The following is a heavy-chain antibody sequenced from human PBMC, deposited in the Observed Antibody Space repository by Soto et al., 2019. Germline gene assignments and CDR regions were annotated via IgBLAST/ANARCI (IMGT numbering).Heavy chain of an antibody. CDR3: ARDRHGDYDY. V-gene: IGHV1-69*13. CDR1: GGTFSSYA. J-gene: IGHJ4*02. CDR2: IIPIFGTA. Sequence: EASVKVSCKASGGTFSSYAISWVRQAPGQGLEWMGGIIPIFGTANYAQKFQGRVTITADESTSTAYMELSSLRSEDTAVYYCARDRHGDYDYWGQGTLVTVSS. D-gene: IGHD4-17*01.